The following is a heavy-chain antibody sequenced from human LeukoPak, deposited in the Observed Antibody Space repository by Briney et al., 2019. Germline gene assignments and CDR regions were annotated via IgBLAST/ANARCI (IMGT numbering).Heavy chain of an antibody. J-gene: IGHJ5*02. CDR3: AKDSGFGLNGFDP. D-gene: IGHD3-16*01. CDR2: TYYRSKWYD. Sequence: SQTLSLTFAISGDSVSSNSAAWNWIRQSPSRGLEWLGRTYYRSKWYDDYAVSVKSRITINPDTSKNQFSLQLNSVTPDDTAAYYCAKDSGFGLNGFDPWGQGTLVTVSS. CDR1: GDSVSSNSAA. V-gene: IGHV6-1*01.